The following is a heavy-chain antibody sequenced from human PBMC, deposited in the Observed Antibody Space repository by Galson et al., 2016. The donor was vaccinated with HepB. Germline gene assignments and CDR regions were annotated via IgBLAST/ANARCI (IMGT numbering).Heavy chain of an antibody. CDR2: ISHSGGTT. V-gene: IGHV3-23*01. Sequence: SLRLSCAASEFTFSSYAMAWVRQAPGKGLEWVSGISHSGGTTYYADSVKGRFTVSRDNSKNTLYLQMGSLRAEDTAVYYCAKDLWVRQQLAYYFGYWGQGTLVTVSS. CDR1: EFTFSSYA. D-gene: IGHD6-13*01. CDR3: AKDLWVRQQLAYYFGY. J-gene: IGHJ4*02.